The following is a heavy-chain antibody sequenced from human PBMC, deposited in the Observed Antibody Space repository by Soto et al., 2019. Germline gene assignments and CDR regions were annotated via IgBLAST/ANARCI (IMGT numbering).Heavy chain of an antibody. Sequence: GGSLRLSCAASEFIFTSSGMHWVRQAPGKGLEWVTVISYDGNNKYYADSVKGRFTISRDNSKNTLYLQMHSLRDEDTAVYYWARASGDGNDMGYFDYWGQGTMVTVSS. V-gene: IGHV3-30-3*01. CDR1: EFIFTSSG. D-gene: IGHD1-1*01. CDR2: ISYDGNNK. CDR3: ARASGDGNDMGYFDY. J-gene: IGHJ4*02.